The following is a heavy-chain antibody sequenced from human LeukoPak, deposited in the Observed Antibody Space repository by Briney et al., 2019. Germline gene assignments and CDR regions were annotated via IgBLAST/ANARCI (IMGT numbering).Heavy chain of an antibody. D-gene: IGHD3-10*01. CDR3: GRDAVPMANGMDV. CDR1: GFTFNTDW. Sequence: GGSLRLSCVGSGFTFNTDWMSWVCRAPGKGLERVAKRKPDGSEKNYADSVKGRFTISRDNAKNSLYLQMNSLRDEDTAVYYCGRDAVPMANGMDVWGQGTTVTVSS. J-gene: IGHJ6*02. V-gene: IGHV3-7*01. CDR2: RKPDGSEK.